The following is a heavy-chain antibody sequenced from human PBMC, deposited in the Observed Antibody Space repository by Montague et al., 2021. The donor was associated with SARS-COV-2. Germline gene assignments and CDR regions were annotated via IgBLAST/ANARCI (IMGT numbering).Heavy chain of an antibody. CDR1: GDSISDYY. J-gene: IGHJ6*02. V-gene: IGHV4-59*01. CDR3: ARTSRGSRYFYGVDV. D-gene: IGHD3-10*01. Sequence: SETLSLTCTVSGDSISDYYWSWIRQPPGMRLEWIGYIFRSGATNYNPPLKSRVIISLDTSKSQFSLRLSSVTAADTAIYYCARTSRGSRYFYGVDVWGQGTTVTVSS. CDR2: IFRSGAT.